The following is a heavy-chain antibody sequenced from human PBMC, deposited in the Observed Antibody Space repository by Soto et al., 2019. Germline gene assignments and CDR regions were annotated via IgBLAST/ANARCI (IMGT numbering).Heavy chain of an antibody. Sequence: SETLSLTCTVSGGSISSGGYYWSWIRQHPGKGLEWIGYIYYSGSTYYNPSLKSRVTISVDTSKNQFSLKLSSVTAADTAVYYCARDLLEYSSSSTNWFDPWGQGTLVTVSS. J-gene: IGHJ5*02. D-gene: IGHD6-6*01. CDR3: ARDLLEYSSSSTNWFDP. CDR2: IYYSGST. CDR1: GGSISSGGYY. V-gene: IGHV4-31*03.